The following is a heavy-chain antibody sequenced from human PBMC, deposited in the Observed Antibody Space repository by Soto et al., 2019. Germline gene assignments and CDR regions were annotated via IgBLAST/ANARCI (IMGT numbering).Heavy chain of an antibody. J-gene: IGHJ6*02. CDR2: IKQDGSEK. V-gene: IGHV3-7*03. CDR1: GFIFISYW. CDR3: ASEDFYDGSGYPGGGYYYGMDV. Sequence: PWGSLRLSCAASGFIFISYWMNLFRHSPFKWLEWVADIKQDGSEKYYVDSVKGRFTISRDNAKNSLYLQMNSLRAEDTAVYHCASEDFYDGSGYPGGGYYYGMDVWGQGTTVTVSS. D-gene: IGHD3-22*01.